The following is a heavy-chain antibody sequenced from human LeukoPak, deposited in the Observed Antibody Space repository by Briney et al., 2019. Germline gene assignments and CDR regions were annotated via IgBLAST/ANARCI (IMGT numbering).Heavy chain of an antibody. J-gene: IGHJ5*02. CDR2: ISGSGGST. Sequence: GGSLRLSCAASGFTFSSYAMSWVRQAPGKGLEWVSAISGSGGSTYYADSVKGRFTISRDNSKNTLYLQMNSLRAEDTAVYYCAKCGDYDFWSGYSAKDNWFDPWGQGTLVTVSS. V-gene: IGHV3-23*01. D-gene: IGHD3-3*01. CDR1: GFTFSSYA. CDR3: AKCGDYDFWSGYSAKDNWFDP.